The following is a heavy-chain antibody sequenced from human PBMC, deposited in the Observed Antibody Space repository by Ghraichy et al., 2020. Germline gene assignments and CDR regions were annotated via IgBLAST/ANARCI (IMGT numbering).Heavy chain of an antibody. CDR2: IYTTGST. J-gene: IGHJ4*02. CDR1: GASVSTASYY. CDR3: ARDNMRGWSFDA. V-gene: IGHV4-61*02. Sequence: SETLSLTCTVSGASVSTASYYWSWIRQPAGKGPEWIGRIYTTGSTNYNPSLKSRVTISSDTSKNQFSLKLTSVTAADTAVYYCARDNMRGWSFDAWGQGTLVTVSS. D-gene: IGHD6-19*01.